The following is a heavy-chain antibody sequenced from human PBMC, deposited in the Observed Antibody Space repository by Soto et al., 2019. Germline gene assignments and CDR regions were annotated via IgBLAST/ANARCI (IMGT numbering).Heavy chain of an antibody. CDR3: ARSSRYYDSSGYSPWFGP. CDR1: GYTFTGYY. CDR2: INPNSGGT. Sequence: ASVKVSCKASGYTFTGYYMHWVRQAPGQGLEWMGWINPNSGGTNYAQKFQGRVTMTRDTSISTAYMELSRLRSDDTAVYYCARSSRYYDSSGYSPWFGPWGQGTLVTVSS. V-gene: IGHV1-2*02. J-gene: IGHJ5*02. D-gene: IGHD3-22*01.